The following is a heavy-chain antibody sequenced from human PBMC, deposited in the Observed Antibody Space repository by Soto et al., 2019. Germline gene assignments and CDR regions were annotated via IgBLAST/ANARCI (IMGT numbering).Heavy chain of an antibody. Sequence: GGSLRLSCAASGFTFSSYAMSWVRQAPGKGLEWVSAISGSGGSTYYADSVKGRFTISRDNSKNTLYLQMNSLRAEDTAVYYCAKVPYSSSYYYYYYMDVWGKGTTVTVSS. CDR2: ISGSGGST. V-gene: IGHV3-23*01. J-gene: IGHJ6*03. CDR3: AKVPYSSSYYYYYYMDV. CDR1: GFTFSSYA. D-gene: IGHD6-6*01.